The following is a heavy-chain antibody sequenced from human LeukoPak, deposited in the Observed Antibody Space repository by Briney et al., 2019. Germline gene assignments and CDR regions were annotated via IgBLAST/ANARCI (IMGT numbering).Heavy chain of an antibody. Sequence: GGSLRLSCAASGFTFSNFWMSWVRQAPGKGPEWVANIKPDGGERYYVDSLKGRFTISRDNAKNSLYLQMDSLTAEDTAVYYRARGGLWGQGTLVTVSS. CDR1: GFTFSNFW. J-gene: IGHJ4*02. CDR3: ARGGL. CDR2: IKPDGGER. D-gene: IGHD2-15*01. V-gene: IGHV3-7*01.